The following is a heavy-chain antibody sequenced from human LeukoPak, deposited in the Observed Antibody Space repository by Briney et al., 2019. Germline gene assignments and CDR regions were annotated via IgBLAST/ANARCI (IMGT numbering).Heavy chain of an antibody. V-gene: IGHV3-30*02. Sequence: PGGSLRLSCAASGFTFNNYGMHWVRQAPGKGLEWVAFIRYDGNIKFHGDSVKGRFSISRDNSNHTVYLQMNSLTSEDTAFYYCAKDRRGFSFSLSSSLDYWGQGALVTVSS. CDR1: GFTFNNYG. J-gene: IGHJ4*02. CDR2: IRYDGNIK. CDR3: AKDRRGFSFSLSSSLDY. D-gene: IGHD5-18*01.